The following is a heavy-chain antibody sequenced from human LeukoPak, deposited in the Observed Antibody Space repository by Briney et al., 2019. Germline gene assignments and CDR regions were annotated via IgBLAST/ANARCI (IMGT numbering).Heavy chain of an antibody. CDR1: GFTFTNAW. Sequence: PGGSLRLSCAASGFTFTNAWMTWVRQAPGKGLEWVSYISSSSSTIYYADSVKGRFTISRDNAKNSLYLQMNSLRAEDTAVYYCAREPIAWGDYGDYNPFDYWGQGTLVTVSS. V-gene: IGHV3-48*04. CDR2: ISSSSSTI. D-gene: IGHD4-17*01. J-gene: IGHJ4*02. CDR3: AREPIAWGDYGDYNPFDY.